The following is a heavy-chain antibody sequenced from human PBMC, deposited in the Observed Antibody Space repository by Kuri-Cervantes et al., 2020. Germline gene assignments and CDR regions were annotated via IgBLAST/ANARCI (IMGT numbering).Heavy chain of an antibody. D-gene: IGHD6-19*01. V-gene: IGHV3-33*01. J-gene: IGHJ4*02. CDR3: ARDPRAYSSGWYYFDY. CDR1: GFTFSSYG. CDR2: IWYDGSNK. Sequence: GGSLRLSCAASGFTFSSYGMHWVRQAPGKGLEWVAVIWYDGSNKYYADSVKGRFTISRDNSKNTLYLQMNSLRAEDTAVYYCARDPRAYSSGWYYFDYWGQGTLVTVSS.